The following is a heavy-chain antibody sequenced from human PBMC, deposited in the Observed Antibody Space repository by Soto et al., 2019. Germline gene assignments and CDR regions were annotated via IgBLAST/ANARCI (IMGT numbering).Heavy chain of an antibody. CDR1: GFTFSDNY. CDR2: ISTIGDNT. V-gene: IGHV3-11*01. J-gene: IGHJ2*01. CDR3: AREGGYCNGGNSYRLWFLDL. Sequence: QVQLVESGGDLVKPGGSLRLSCTASGFTFSDNYMSWIRQAPGKGLEWISDISTIGDNTYYADSVKGRFTISRDNTKNSLYLQMNSLRVEDTAVYYCAREGGYCNGGNSYRLWFLDLWGRGTLVTVSS. D-gene: IGHD2-15*01.